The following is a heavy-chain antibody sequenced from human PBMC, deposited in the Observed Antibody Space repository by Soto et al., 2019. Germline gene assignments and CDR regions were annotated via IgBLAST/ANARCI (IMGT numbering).Heavy chain of an antibody. D-gene: IGHD2-2*03. Sequence: SETLSLTCTVSGGSISSYYWSWIRQPPGKGLEWIGYIYYSGSTNYNPSLKSRVTISVDTSKNQFSLKLSSVTAADTAVYYCARDRGDCSSTSCYPGGAFDIRGQGTMVTVSS. V-gene: IGHV4-59*01. CDR1: GGSISSYY. CDR3: ARDRGDCSSTSCYPGGAFDI. CDR2: IYYSGST. J-gene: IGHJ3*02.